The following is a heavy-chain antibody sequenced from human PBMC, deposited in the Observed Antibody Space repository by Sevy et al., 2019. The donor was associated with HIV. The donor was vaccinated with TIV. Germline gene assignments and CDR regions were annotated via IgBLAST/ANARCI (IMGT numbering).Heavy chain of an antibody. Sequence: ASVKVSCKASGYTFTSYGISWVRQAPGQGLEWMGWISAYNGNTNYAQKLQGRVTLTTDTSTSTAYMELRSLGSDDTAVYYCARGEEGYCSSTSCYPTSYGMDVWGQGTTVTVSS. CDR2: ISAYNGNT. CDR3: ARGEEGYCSSTSCYPTSYGMDV. J-gene: IGHJ6*02. CDR1: GYTFTSYG. D-gene: IGHD2-2*01. V-gene: IGHV1-18*01.